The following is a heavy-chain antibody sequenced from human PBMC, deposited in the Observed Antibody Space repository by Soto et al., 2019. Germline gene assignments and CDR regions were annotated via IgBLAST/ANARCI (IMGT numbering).Heavy chain of an antibody. CDR3: AKGSADDILTGYYPYYFDY. V-gene: IGHV3-23*01. Sequence: EVQLLESGGGLVQPGGSLRLSCAASGFTFSSYAMSWVRQAPGKGLEWVSGISGSGGSTYYADSVKGRFTISRDNSKNTLYMQMNSLRAEDTAVYYCAKGSADDILTGYYPYYFDYWGQGTLVTVSS. CDR2: ISGSGGST. D-gene: IGHD3-9*01. J-gene: IGHJ4*02. CDR1: GFTFSSYA.